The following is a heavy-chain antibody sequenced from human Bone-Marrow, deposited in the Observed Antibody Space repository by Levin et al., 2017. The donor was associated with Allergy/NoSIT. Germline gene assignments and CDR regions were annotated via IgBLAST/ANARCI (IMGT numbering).Heavy chain of an antibody. D-gene: IGHD3-16*02. V-gene: IGHV3-9*01. Sequence: LRLSCAASGFTFDDFAMHWVRQAPGKGLEWVSGINWNSGNIGYADSVKGRFTISRDNAKNSLYLQMNGLRAEDTAFYYCVKDIRLRMGELSSHFDYWGQGTLVTVSS. CDR3: VKDIRLRMGELSSHFDY. J-gene: IGHJ4*02. CDR1: GFTFDDFA. CDR2: INWNSGNI.